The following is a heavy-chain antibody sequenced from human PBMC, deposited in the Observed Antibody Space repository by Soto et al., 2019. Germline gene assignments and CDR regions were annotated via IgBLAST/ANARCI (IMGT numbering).Heavy chain of an antibody. CDR3: ASLQVPGNFDY. Sequence: SETLSLTCTVSGGSITTTNYYWSWVRQPPGKGLEWIVNIYYTGDTYYSPSLRSRVTISVDTSKSQFSLILTSVTAADTAMYFCASLQVPGNFDYWGHGTPVTVSS. CDR1: GGSITTTNYY. D-gene: IGHD3-10*01. V-gene: IGHV4-39*01. CDR2: IYYTGDT. J-gene: IGHJ4*01.